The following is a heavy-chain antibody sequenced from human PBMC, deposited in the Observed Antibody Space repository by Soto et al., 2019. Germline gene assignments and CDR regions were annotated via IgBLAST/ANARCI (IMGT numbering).Heavy chain of an antibody. Sequence: EQLQQWGAGLLKPSETLSLTCAVYVASFSGHYWTWVRQSPGKGLEWIGEINHAGSANYNPSLKSRCIISIDTANNQFSPNRTSVTAADSALYYCARLGNHDDFDMWGQGTMVTVSS. CDR2: INHAGSA. J-gene: IGHJ3*02. CDR3: ARLGNHDDFDM. CDR1: VASFSGHY. V-gene: IGHV4-34*02.